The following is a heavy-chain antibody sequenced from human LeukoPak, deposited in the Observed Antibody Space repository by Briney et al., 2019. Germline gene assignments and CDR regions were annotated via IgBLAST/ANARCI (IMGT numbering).Heavy chain of an antibody. CDR2: ISGSGGST. CDR3: ARNDMGYCSSTSCFFDY. Sequence: GGSLRLSCAASGFTFSSYAMHWVRQAPGKGLEWVSAISGSGGSTYYADSVKGRFTISRDNSKNTLYLQMNSLRAEDTAVYYCARNDMGYCSSTSCFFDYWGQGTLVTVSS. D-gene: IGHD2-2*01. V-gene: IGHV3-23*01. CDR1: GFTFSSYA. J-gene: IGHJ4*02.